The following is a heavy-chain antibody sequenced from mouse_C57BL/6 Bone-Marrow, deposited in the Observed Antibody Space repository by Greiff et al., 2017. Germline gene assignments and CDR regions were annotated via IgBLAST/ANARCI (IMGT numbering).Heavy chain of an antibody. CDR1: GYTFTSYW. J-gene: IGHJ2*01. CDR3: ARETIIKVYFDY. V-gene: IGHV1-7*01. CDR2: INPSSGYT. Sequence: QVQLQQPGAELAKPGASVKLSCKASGYTFTSYWMHWVKQRPGQGLEWIGYINPSSGYTKYNQKFKDKATLTAEKSSSTAYMQLSSLTYEYSSVYCCARETIIKVYFDYWGQGTTLAVSS. D-gene: IGHD2-4*01.